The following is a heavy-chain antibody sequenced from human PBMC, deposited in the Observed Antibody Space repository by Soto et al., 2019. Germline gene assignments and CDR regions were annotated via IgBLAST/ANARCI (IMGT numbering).Heavy chain of an antibody. CDR2: INSDGSST. CDR1: GFTFSSYW. V-gene: IGHV3-74*01. J-gene: IGHJ4*02. D-gene: IGHD2-15*01. Sequence: EVQLVESGGGLVQPGGSLRLSCAASGFTFSSYWMHWVRQAPGKGLVWVSRINSDGSSTSYADSVKGRFTISRDNAKNTLCLQVYSLRAEDTAVYYCVRTSLVVAAATREDYWGQGTLVTVSS. CDR3: VRTSLVVAAATREDY.